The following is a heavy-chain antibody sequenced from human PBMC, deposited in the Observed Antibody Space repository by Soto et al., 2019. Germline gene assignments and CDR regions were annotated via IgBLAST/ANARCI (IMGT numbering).Heavy chain of an antibody. CDR3: AKDYLRWAQS. J-gene: IGHJ5*02. D-gene: IGHD1-26*01. Sequence: EEQILESGGGLVHPGGSLSLSCAASGFLISANAMSWVRQAPGGGLGWVSTISGSAGVAFYADSVRGRFIISRDNSKNTLYLQMNSLRAEDTAVYYCAKDYLRWAQSWGQGTLVTVSS. V-gene: IGHV3-23*01. CDR1: GFLISANA. CDR2: ISGSAGVA.